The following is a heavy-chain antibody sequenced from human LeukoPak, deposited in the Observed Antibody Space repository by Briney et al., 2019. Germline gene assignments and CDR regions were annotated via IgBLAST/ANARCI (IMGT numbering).Heavy chain of an antibody. D-gene: IGHD3-10*01. CDR3: ARGSTGSGSYYAEYFQH. CDR2: MNPNSGNT. CDR1: GYTFASYD. Sequence: GASXKVSCKAFGYTFASYDINWVRQATGQGLEWMGWMNPNSGNTGYAQKFQGRVTMTRNTSISKAYTEMSSLRSEDTAVYYCARGSTGSGSYYAEYFQHWGQGTLVTVSS. J-gene: IGHJ1*01. V-gene: IGHV1-8*01.